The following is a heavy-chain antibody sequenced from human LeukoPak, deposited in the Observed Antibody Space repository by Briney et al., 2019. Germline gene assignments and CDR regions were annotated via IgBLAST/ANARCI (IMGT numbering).Heavy chain of an antibody. Sequence: GGSLRLSCAASGFTFDDYGMSWVRQAPGKGLEWVSGINWNGGSTGYADSVKGRFTISRDNAKSSLYLQMNSLRAEDTALYYCARADSTGYFLGHFDYWGQGTLVTVSS. CDR3: ARADSTGYFLGHFDY. J-gene: IGHJ4*02. CDR1: GFTFDDYG. V-gene: IGHV3-20*04. D-gene: IGHD3-22*01. CDR2: INWNGGST.